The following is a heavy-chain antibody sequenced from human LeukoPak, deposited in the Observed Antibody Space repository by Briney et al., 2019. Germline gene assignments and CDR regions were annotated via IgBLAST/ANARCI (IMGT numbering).Heavy chain of an antibody. D-gene: IGHD2-15*01. CDR1: GFTFSSYG. Sequence: GGSLRLSCAASGFTFSSYGMYWVRQAPGKGLEWVAFIRYDGSNKYYADSVKGRFTISRDNSKNTLYLQMNSLRAEDTAVYYCARALERYCSGGSCYAQALGYWGQGTLVTVSS. V-gene: IGHV3-30*02. CDR3: ARALERYCSGGSCYAQALGY. J-gene: IGHJ4*02. CDR2: IRYDGSNK.